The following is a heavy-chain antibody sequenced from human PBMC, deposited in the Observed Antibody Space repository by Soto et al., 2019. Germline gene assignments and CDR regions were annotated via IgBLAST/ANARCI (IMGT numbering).Heavy chain of an antibody. CDR2: IIPLFGTT. CDR3: ARGATHGRSWYVWFDP. Sequence: QVQLVQSGAEVRMPGSSVKVSCKASGGTFSTYPINWVRQAPGQGLEWMGGIIPLFGTTNYAQKFKGRVTMTADESTSTASMALSSLRAEDAAVYYCARGATHGRSWYVWFDPWGQGTLVTVSS. CDR1: GGTFSTYP. D-gene: IGHD6-13*01. J-gene: IGHJ5*02. V-gene: IGHV1-69*01.